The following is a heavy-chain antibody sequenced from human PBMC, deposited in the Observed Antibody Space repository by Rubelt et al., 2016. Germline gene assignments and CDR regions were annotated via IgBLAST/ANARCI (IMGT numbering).Heavy chain of an antibody. CDR1: GYTFTSYY. J-gene: IGHJ4*02. D-gene: IGHD3-10*01. V-gene: IGHV1-46*01. Sequence: QVQLVQSGAEVKKPGASVKVSCKASGYTFTSYYMHWVRQAPGQGLEWMGIINPSGGSTTYDTRFQCRVTRTRDTSTSTVYRDLSSLRCEDTAVYYCARVGFYYDSGSYVDWGQGTLVTVSS. CDR3: ARVGFYYDSGSYVD. CDR2: INPSGGST.